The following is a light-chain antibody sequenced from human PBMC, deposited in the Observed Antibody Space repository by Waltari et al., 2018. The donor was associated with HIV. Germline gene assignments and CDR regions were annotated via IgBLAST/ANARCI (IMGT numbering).Light chain of an antibody. V-gene: IGLV3-25*03. Sequence: SYELTQPPSVSLSPGQTARLTCSGDALATQIPYWYQQTPGQAPVWVMYKDSERPSGIPERFSGSSSGKTVTLTISGVQAEDEADYYCQSADNSGTFVIFGGGTKLTVL. CDR2: KDS. CDR1: ALATQI. CDR3: QSADNSGTFVI. J-gene: IGLJ2*01.